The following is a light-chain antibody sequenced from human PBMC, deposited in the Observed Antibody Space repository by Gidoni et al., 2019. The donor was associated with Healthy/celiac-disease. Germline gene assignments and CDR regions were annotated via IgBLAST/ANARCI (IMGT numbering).Light chain of an antibody. Sequence: EIVLTQSPATLSLSPGERATLSCRASQSVSSYLAWYQQKPGQAPRLLIYDAPNRATGIPARSSGSGSGTDFTLTISSLEPEDFAVYYCQQRRNWPTFGGGTKVEIK. CDR1: QSVSSY. CDR3: QQRRNWPT. CDR2: DAP. V-gene: IGKV3-11*01. J-gene: IGKJ4*01.